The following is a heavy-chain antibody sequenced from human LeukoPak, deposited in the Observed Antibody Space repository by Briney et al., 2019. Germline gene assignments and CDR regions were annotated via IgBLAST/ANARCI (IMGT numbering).Heavy chain of an antibody. J-gene: IGHJ4*02. Sequence: ASVKVSCKASGYTFTSYDINWVRQATGQGLEWMGWMNPNSGNTGYAQKFQGRVTMNRNTSISTAYMELSSLRSEDTAVYYCARVGRGVSGLDYWGQGTLVTVSS. CDR2: MNPNSGNT. CDR3: ARVGRGVSGLDY. CDR1: GYTFTSYD. V-gene: IGHV1-8*01. D-gene: IGHD3-10*01.